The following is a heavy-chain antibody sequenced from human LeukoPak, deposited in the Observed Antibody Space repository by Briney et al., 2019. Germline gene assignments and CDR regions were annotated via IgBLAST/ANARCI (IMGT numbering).Heavy chain of an antibody. D-gene: IGHD5-24*01. CDR2: IGTGGHT. Sequence: SLRLYCSPSGFALRNSDMLSWCGEKGERLEWVSSIGTGGHTYYAPSVKGRFTISRENAKNSLYLQMNSLGAGDTAIYYCTRGGLEAPCDVWGQGTMVAVSS. V-gene: IGHV3-13*01. CDR3: TRGGLEAPCDV. CDR1: GFALRNSD. J-gene: IGHJ3*01.